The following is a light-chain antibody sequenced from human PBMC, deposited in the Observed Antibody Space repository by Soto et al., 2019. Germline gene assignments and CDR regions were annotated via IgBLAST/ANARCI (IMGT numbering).Light chain of an antibody. J-gene: IGKJ4*01. CDR2: DAS. CDR3: QQYDNLPSLT. Sequence: DIQMTQSPSSLSASVGDRVTITCLASQDISNYLNWYQQKPGKAPKLLIYDASNLETGVPSRFSGSGSGTDFTFTISSLQPEDIATYYCQQYDNLPSLTFGGGTKVEIK. V-gene: IGKV1-33*01. CDR1: QDISNY.